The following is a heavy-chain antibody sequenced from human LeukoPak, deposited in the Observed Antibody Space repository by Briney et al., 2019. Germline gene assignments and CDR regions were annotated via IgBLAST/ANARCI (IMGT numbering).Heavy chain of an antibody. Sequence: PGGSLRLPCAASGFTFDDYGMSWVRQGPGKGLEWVSGINWNGGNTGYAGSVKGRFTIFRDNAKNSLYLEMDSLRVEDTALYYCARTSDGNWFDPWGQGTLVTVSS. V-gene: IGHV3-20*04. J-gene: IGHJ5*02. CDR1: GFTFDDYG. CDR3: ARTSDGNWFDP. CDR2: INWNGGNT. D-gene: IGHD1-26*01.